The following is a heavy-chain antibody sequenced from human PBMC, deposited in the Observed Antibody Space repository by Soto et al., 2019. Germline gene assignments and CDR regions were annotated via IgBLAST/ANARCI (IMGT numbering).Heavy chain of an antibody. CDR1: GGSFSGYY. V-gene: IGHV4-34*01. D-gene: IGHD6-6*01. Sequence: PSETLSLTCAVYGGSFSGYYWSWIRQPPGKGLEWIGEINHSGSTNYNPSLKSRVTISVYTSKNQFSLKLSSVTAADTAVYYWARGKSIAASRYYYYYGMDVWGQGTTVTVSS. CDR3: ARGKSIAASRYYYYYGMDV. J-gene: IGHJ6*02. CDR2: INHSGST.